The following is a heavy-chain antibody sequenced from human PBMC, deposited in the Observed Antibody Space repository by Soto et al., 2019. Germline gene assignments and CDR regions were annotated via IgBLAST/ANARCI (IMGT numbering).Heavy chain of an antibody. Sequence: DVQLVESGGDLVQPGRSLRLSCTTSGFMFVEYVMSWFRRAPGKGLEWVAFIRGKGYGGAAEYAASVRGRFTISRDDSKSIPYLQMNSLKTEDTAVYYCSRGDWQYYFDFWGQGNLVSVSP. CDR2: IRGKGYGGAA. V-gene: IGHV3-49*03. J-gene: IGHJ4*02. CDR1: GFMFVEYV. D-gene: IGHD2-21*02. CDR3: SRGDWQYYFDF.